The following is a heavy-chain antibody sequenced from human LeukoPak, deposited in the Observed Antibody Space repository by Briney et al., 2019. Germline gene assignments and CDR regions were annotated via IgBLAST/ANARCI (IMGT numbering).Heavy chain of an antibody. V-gene: IGHV3-21*01. J-gene: IGHJ4*02. CDR2: ISSSSSYI. CDR1: GFTFSSYS. D-gene: IGHD3-10*01. CDR3: ARVGITMVRGVPDS. Sequence: GGSLRLSCAASGFTFSSYSMNWVRQAPGNGLEWVSSISSSSSYIYYADSVKGRFTISRDNAKNSLYLQMNSLRAEDTAVYYCARVGITMVRGVPDSWGQGTLVTVSS.